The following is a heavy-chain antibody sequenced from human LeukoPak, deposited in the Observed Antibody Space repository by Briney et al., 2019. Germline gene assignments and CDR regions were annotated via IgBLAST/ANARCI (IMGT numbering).Heavy chain of an antibody. J-gene: IGHJ4*02. CDR2: ISGSGGST. D-gene: IGHD3-22*01. CDR3: AGRRITMIVVVILDYFDY. V-gene: IGHV3-23*01. CDR1: GFTFSSYA. Sequence: GGSLRLSCAASGFTFSSYAMSWVRQAPGKGLEWVSAISGSGGSTYYADSVKGRFTISRDNSKNTLYLQMNSLRAEDTAVYCCAGRRITMIVVVILDYFDYWGQGTLVTVSS.